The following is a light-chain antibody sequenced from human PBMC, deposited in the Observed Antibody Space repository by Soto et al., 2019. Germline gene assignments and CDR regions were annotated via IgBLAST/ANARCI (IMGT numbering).Light chain of an antibody. Sequence: IVMTQSPGTLSLSPGERATLSCRASQSVSSSFLAWYQQKPGQAPRLLIYDASTRATGIPPRFSGGGSGTEFTVTISSLQSEDFAIYYCQQYDIWPPYTFGQGTKVDIK. CDR3: QQYDIWPPYT. J-gene: IGKJ2*01. CDR2: DAS. V-gene: IGKV3-15*01. CDR1: QSVSSS.